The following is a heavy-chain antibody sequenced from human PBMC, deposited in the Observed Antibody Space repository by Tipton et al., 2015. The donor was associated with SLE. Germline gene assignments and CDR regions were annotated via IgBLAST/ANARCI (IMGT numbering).Heavy chain of an antibody. V-gene: IGHV4-59*01. CDR2: IYYSGST. J-gene: IGHJ3*02. CDR3: ARDIVRGSPPDPDAFDI. D-gene: IGHD3-10*01. Sequence: TLSLTCTVSGGSISTYYWSWIRQPPGKGLEWIGYIYYSGSTNYNPSLKSRVTISVDTSKNQFSLKLSSVTAADTAVYYCARDIVRGSPPDPDAFDIWGQGTMVTVSS. CDR1: GGSISTYY.